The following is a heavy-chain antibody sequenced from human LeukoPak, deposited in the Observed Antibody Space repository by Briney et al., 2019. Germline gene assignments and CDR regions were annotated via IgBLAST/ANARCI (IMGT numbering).Heavy chain of an antibody. J-gene: IGHJ4*02. CDR3: ARSHLMLATRTSYYFDY. V-gene: IGHV1-69*05. Sequence: SVKVSCKASGGTLTNFPVSWVRQVPGQGLECVGGFNPISGTPTYAQKFHGRVTITTDESTGTDYMELSSLRSEDTALYYCARSHLMLATRTSYYFDYWGQGTLVTVSS. CDR1: GGTLTNFP. D-gene: IGHD3-10*02. CDR2: FNPISGTP.